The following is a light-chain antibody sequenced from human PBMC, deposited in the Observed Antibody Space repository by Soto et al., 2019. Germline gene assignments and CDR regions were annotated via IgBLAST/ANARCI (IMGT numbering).Light chain of an antibody. CDR3: SSYTSSSTLEV. J-gene: IGLJ1*01. CDR1: SSDVGGYNY. V-gene: IGLV2-14*01. Sequence: QSVLTQPDCVSGSPGQSITISCTGTSSDVGGYNYASWYQQHPGKAPKLMIYEVSNRPSGVSNRFSGSKSGNTASLTISGLQAEDEADYYCSSYTSSSTLEVFGTGTKVTVL. CDR2: EVS.